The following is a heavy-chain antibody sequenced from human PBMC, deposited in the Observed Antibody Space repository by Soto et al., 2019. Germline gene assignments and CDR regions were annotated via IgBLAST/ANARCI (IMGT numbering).Heavy chain of an antibody. CDR3: ARQIYDSDTGPNFQYYFDS. CDR2: IDPSDSQT. Sequence: PGESLKTSCQEPGYSFAGYCITWVPQKPGKGLEWMGRIDPSDSQTYYSPSFRGHVTISATKSITTVFLQWSSLRASDTAMYYCARQIYDSDTGPNFQYYFDSWGRGTPVTVSS. D-gene: IGHD3-22*01. V-gene: IGHV5-10-1*01. J-gene: IGHJ4*02. CDR1: GYSFAGYC.